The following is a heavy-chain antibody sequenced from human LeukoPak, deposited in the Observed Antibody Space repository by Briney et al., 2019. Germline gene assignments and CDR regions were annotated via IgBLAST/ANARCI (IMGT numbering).Heavy chain of an antibody. CDR2: IKSKTDGGTT. Sequence: GGSLRLSCAASGFTFSNAWMSWVRQAPGKGLEWVGRIKSKTDGGTTDYAAPVKGRFTISRDDSKNTLYLQMNSLKTEDTAVYYCTTESDGYCSGGSCFRWGQGTLVTVSS. D-gene: IGHD2-15*01. CDR3: TTESDGYCSGGSCFR. V-gene: IGHV3-15*01. J-gene: IGHJ4*02. CDR1: GFTFSNAW.